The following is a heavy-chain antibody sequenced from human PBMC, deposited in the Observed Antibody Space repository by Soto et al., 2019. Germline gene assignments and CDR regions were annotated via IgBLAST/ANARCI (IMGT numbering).Heavy chain of an antibody. V-gene: IGHV1-69*01. D-gene: IGHD3-10*01. CDR1: GGTFSSYA. CDR2: IIPIFGTT. CDR3: ARWKYGSGSSKQFDY. Sequence: QVQLVQSGAEVKKPGSSVKVSCKASGGTFSSYAISWVRQAPGQGLEWMGGIIPIFGTTNYAQKFQGRVTITADESTSTAYMELRSLRAEDTAVYYCARWKYGSGSSKQFDYWGQGTLVTVSS. J-gene: IGHJ4*02.